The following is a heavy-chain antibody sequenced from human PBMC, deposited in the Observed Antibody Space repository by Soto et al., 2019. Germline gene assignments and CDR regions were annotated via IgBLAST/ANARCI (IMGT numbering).Heavy chain of an antibody. Sequence: SETLSLTCAVSGGSISSGGYSWSWIRQPPGKGLEWIGYIYHSGSTYYNPSLKSRVTISVDRSKNQFSLKLSSVTAADTAVYYCARNNYDILTGYYPLDYWGQGTLVTVSS. CDR3: ARNNYDILTGYYPLDY. J-gene: IGHJ4*02. D-gene: IGHD3-9*01. CDR1: GGSISSGGYS. CDR2: IYHSGST. V-gene: IGHV4-30-2*01.